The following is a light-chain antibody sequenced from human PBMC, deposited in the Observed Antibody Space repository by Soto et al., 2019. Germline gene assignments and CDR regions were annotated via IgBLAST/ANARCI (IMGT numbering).Light chain of an antibody. Sequence: DIQMTPSPSTLSASVGDRVTITCRASQTINSFLAWYQQTPGKAPKLLIYDASSLQSGVPSRFSGGGSGTEFTLTISSLQPDDFATFHCQQYYRYPWTFGQGTKVEIK. CDR1: QTINSF. J-gene: IGKJ1*01. CDR3: QQYYRYPWT. V-gene: IGKV1-5*01. CDR2: DAS.